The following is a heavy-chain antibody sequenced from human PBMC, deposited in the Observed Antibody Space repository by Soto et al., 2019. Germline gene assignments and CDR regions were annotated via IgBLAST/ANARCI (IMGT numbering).Heavy chain of an antibody. J-gene: IGHJ3*02. V-gene: IGHV3-15*07. CDR1: GFTFTNAW. D-gene: IGHD1-7*01. Sequence: EVQLVESGGGLVTPGGSLRLSCEASGFTFTNAWMNWVRQAPGQGLEWVGRIRSNSDGGTTDYAAPVKGRFSISREDSKNTLYLQMNSLKTEDTAVYYCSTTKAGTNTFGIWGQGTMVTVSS. CDR2: IRSNSDGGTT. CDR3: STTKAGTNTFGI.